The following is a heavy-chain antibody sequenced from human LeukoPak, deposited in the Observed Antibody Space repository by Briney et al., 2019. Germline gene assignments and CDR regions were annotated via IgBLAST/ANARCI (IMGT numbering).Heavy chain of an antibody. CDR2: ISAYNGNT. J-gene: IGHJ6*03. CDR1: GDSFSNYG. D-gene: IGHD3-3*01. V-gene: IGHV1-18*01. Sequence: ASVKVSCKASGDSFSNYGFAWVRQAPGQGLEWMGWISAYNGNTNYAQKLQGRVTMTTDTSTSTAYMELRSLRSDDTAVYYCASHDFWSGYPYYYYMDVWGKGTTVTVSS. CDR3: ASHDFWSGYPYYYYMDV.